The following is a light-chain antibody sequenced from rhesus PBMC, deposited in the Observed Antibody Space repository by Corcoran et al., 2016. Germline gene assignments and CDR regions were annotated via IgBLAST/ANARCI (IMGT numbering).Light chain of an antibody. J-gene: IGLJ6*01. Sequence: QSVVTQTPSAYGAHGQSDIISCSGSSSNIGGKYVYWNQHLPGTAPRVIIAFDNQRPPGVPDRFSGSKSGTSASLVIAGLRSEDAAIYFCGVWECSLRSPLFGSGTKLTVL. CDR2: FDN. CDR1: SSNIGGKY. V-gene: IGLV1S4*01. CDR3: GVWECSLRSPL.